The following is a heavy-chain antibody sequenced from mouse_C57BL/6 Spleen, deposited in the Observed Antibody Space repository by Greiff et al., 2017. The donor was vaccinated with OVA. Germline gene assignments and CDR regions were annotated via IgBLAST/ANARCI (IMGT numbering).Heavy chain of an antibody. CDR3: ARYSNYPYYYAMDY. J-gene: IGHJ4*01. V-gene: IGHV1-69*01. D-gene: IGHD2-5*01. CDR2: IDPSDSYT. CDR1: GYTFTSYW. Sequence: QVHVKQPGAELVMPGASVKLSCKASGYTFTSYWMHWVKQRPGQGLEWIGEIDPSDSYTNYNQKFKGKSTLTVDKSSSTAYMQLSSLTSEDSAVYYCARYSNYPYYYAMDYWGQGTSVTVSS.